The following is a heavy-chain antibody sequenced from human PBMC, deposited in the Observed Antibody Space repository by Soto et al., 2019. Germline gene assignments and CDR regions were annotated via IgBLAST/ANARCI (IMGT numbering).Heavy chain of an antibody. CDR2: ISYDGSTE. D-gene: IGHD2-21*01. CDR3: AKNFIPLSPDSYFDY. J-gene: IGHJ4*02. V-gene: IGHV3-30*18. CDR1: GFIFRSYG. Sequence: QVQLVESGGGVVQPGRSLRLSCAASGFIFRSYGMYWIRQAPGKGLEWVAIISYDGSTEYYADSVKGRFTISRDNSKNTLSLQMNTLTTEDTAVYFCAKNFIPLSPDSYFDYWGQGALVTVSS.